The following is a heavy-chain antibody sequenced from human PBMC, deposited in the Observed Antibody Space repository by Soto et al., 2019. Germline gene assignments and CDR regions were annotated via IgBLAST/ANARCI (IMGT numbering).Heavy chain of an antibody. J-gene: IGHJ3*02. CDR3: ASASGIAVAGGAFDI. D-gene: IGHD6-19*01. V-gene: IGHV1-18*01. CDR1: GYTFTSYG. CDR2: ISAYNGNT. Sequence: ASVKVSCKASGYTFTSYGISWVRQAPGQGLEWMGWISAYNGNTNYAQKLQGRVTMTTDTSTSTAYMELSSLRSEDTAVYYCASASGIAVAGGAFDIWGQGTMVTVSS.